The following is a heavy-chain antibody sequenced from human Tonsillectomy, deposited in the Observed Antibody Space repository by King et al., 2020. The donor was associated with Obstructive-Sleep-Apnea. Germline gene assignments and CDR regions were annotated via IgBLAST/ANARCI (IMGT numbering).Heavy chain of an antibody. CDR1: GFTFSNAW. J-gene: IGHJ4*02. CDR2: IKSKTDGGTT. D-gene: IGHD3-9*01. Sequence: VQLVESGGGLVKPGGSLRLSCAASGFTFSNAWMSWVRQAPGKGLEWVGRIKSKTDGGTTDYAAPVKGRFTISRDDSKNTLYLQMNSLKTEVTAVYYCTTDRRYFDWLLPFDYWGQGTLVTVSS. CDR3: TTDRRYFDWLLPFDY. V-gene: IGHV3-15*01.